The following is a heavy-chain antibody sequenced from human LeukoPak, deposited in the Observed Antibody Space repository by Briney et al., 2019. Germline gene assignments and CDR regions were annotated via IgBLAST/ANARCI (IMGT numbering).Heavy chain of an antibody. Sequence: GGSLRLSCAVSGFPLSDAWMNWVRQAPGMGLEWVANIKEDGSEKNYVDSVKGRFTISRDNAKNSLFLQMNSLRAEDTALYYCARDQRIVGASTIDYWGQGTLVTVSS. J-gene: IGHJ4*02. CDR2: IKEDGSEK. CDR3: ARDQRIVGASTIDY. V-gene: IGHV3-7*01. CDR1: GFPLSDAW. D-gene: IGHD1-26*01.